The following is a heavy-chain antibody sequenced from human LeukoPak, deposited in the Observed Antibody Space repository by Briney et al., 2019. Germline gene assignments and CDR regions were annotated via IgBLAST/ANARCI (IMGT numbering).Heavy chain of an antibody. J-gene: IGHJ6*02. Sequence: ASVKVSCKASGGTFNRHAISWVRQARGQGLEWMGRIIPFLGIAEYAQKFQGRVTSTADKSTGAAYMELSSLRSQDTAVYYCARVPAGGSGYYYGLDVWGQGTTVTVSS. CDR2: IIPFLGIA. CDR3: ARVPAGGSGYYYGLDV. D-gene: IGHD3-10*01. V-gene: IGHV1-69*04. CDR1: GGTFNRHA.